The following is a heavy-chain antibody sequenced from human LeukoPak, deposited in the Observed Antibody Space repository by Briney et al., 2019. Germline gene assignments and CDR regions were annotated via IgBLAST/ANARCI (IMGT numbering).Heavy chain of an antibody. J-gene: IGHJ3*01. V-gene: IGHV3-48*01. D-gene: IGHD6-19*01. CDR1: GFTFSSFD. CDR3: ARQTTSGSYPH. CDR2: ITSSSSTI. Sequence: PGGSLRLSCAASGFTFSSFDMNWVRQAPGKGLEWVSYITSSSSTIYYADSVKGRFAISRDNAKNSLFLQMNSLRAEDTAVYYCARQTTSGSYPHWGQGTMVTVSS.